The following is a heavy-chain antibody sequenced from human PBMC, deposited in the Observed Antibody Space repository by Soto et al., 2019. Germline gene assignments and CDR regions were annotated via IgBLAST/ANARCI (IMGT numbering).Heavy chain of an antibody. CDR1: GFTFSTYS. V-gene: IGHV3-48*02. J-gene: IGHJ6*02. CDR3: ASGGSSSDNGMDV. D-gene: IGHD6-6*01. CDR2: MSSRSLTI. Sequence: EVQLVESGGGLVQPGGSLRVSCAASGFTFSTYSMHWVRQAPGKGLEWVSYMSSRSLTIYYTDSVKGRFTISRDNAKNLLYLQMNSRRDEDRAVYYCASGGSSSDNGMDVWGQGTTVTVSS.